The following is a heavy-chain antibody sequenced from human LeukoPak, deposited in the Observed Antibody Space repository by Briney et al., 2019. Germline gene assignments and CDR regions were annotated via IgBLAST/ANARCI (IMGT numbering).Heavy chain of an antibody. D-gene: IGHD3-10*01. J-gene: IGHJ6*03. CDR3: ASVRRGFGESSKYYAYYYMGV. Sequence: SETLSLTCIVSGGSISSSSYYWGWIRHPPGKGLAWIGNIYYSGNTYYNPSLKSRVTISLDTSKNQFSLKLNSVTAADTAVYYCASVRRGFGESSKYYAYYYMGVWGKGTTVTISS. CDR2: IYYSGNT. V-gene: IGHV4-39*01. CDR1: GGSISSSSYY.